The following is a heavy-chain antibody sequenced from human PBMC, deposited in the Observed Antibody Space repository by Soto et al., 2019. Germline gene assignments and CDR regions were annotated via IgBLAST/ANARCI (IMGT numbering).Heavy chain of an antibody. D-gene: IGHD3-22*01. J-gene: IGHJ4*02. CDR1: GFHFSALA. V-gene: IGHV3-23*01. CDR2: IGGSGGST. Sequence: GGSLRLSYATSGFHFSALARNWVLHAPGKGLEWVSGIGGSGGSTYYADSVKGRFTISRDNSKNTMYLQMNSLRAEDTAVYYCARLHYHSLGYYFYIGYWGEGTLVTGSS. CDR3: ARLHYHSLGYYFYIGY.